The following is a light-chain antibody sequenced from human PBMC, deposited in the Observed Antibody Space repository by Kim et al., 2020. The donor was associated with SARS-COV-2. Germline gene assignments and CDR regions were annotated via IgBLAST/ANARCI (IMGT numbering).Light chain of an antibody. CDR3: AACDDSLNGL. CDR2: SND. CDR1: SSKIGSNT. Sequence: PGQRVTISCSGGSSKIGSNTVNWYQQFPGTAPKLLIYSNDQRPSGVPDRFSGSKSGTSASLVISGLQSEDEAVYYCAACDDSLNGLFGTGTKVTVL. J-gene: IGLJ1*01. V-gene: IGLV1-44*01.